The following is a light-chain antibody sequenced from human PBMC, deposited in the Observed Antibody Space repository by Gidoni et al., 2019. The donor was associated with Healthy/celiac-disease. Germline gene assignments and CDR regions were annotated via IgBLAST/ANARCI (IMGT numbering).Light chain of an antibody. Sequence: HSVLPQPPSVSGAPGQQVTISCTGCSPNIGAGYEEHWYHQLPGTAPKLLIYGNSNRPSGFPDRFSGSKSGTSASLAITGLQAEDEADYYCQSYDSSLSGYVFGTGTKVTVL. CDR3: QSYDSSLSGYV. CDR1: SPNIGAGYE. V-gene: IGLV1-40*01. CDR2: GNS. J-gene: IGLJ1*01.